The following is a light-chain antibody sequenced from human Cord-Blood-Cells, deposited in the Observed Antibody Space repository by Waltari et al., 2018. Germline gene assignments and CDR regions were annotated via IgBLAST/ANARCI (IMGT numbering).Light chain of an antibody. CDR3: QQYNNRRT. CDR1: QSVSSH. J-gene: IGKJ1*01. V-gene: IGKV3D-15*02. Sequence: IVMMQSPATVTVSPVERATLTCRANQSVSSHLAWYQQKPGQAPRLLIYGASTMAAGIPARFSGSGSGTEFTLTISSLQSEDFAVYYCQQYNNRRTFGQGTKVEIK. CDR2: GAS.